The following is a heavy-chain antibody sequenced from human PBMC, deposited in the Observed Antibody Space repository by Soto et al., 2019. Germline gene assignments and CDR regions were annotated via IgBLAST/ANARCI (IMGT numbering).Heavy chain of an antibody. CDR1: GGALSRGGYY. D-gene: IGHD3-3*01. CDR2: LYYSGST. CDR3: ARGRYYDSSYYSYYGTDV. J-gene: IGHJ6*02. Sequence: PSENLRPPCTVSGGALSRGGYYWSWIRPHQGKGCEWIGYLYYSGSTSHNPSRRSRVTVSVDTAKDQVSLKLSSVTAADTAVYYCARGRYYDSSYYSYYGTDVGGQGTTVNVSS. V-gene: IGHV4-31*03.